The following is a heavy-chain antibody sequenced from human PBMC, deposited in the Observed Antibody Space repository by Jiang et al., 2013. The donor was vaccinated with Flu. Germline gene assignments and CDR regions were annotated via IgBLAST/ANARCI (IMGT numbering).Heavy chain of an antibody. Sequence: PGLVKPSETLSLTCIVSGGSISSSYYWGWIRQPPGKGLEWIGSIYYSGSTYYNPSLRSRVTVSVDTSKNQFSLKLSSVTAADTAVYYCAREDSLSAPSVDNWGQGTLVTVSS. CDR2: IYYSGST. CDR1: GGSISSSYY. V-gene: IGHV4-39*07. D-gene: IGHD2-21*01. CDR3: AREDSLSAPSVDN. J-gene: IGHJ4*02.